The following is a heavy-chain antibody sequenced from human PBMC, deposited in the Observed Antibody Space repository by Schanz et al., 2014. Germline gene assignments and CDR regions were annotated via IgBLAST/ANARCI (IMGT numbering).Heavy chain of an antibody. CDR1: GFNISTYG. J-gene: IGHJ3*02. Sequence: VQLVESGGGLVQPGESLRLSCAASGFNISTYGMHWVRQAPGKGLEWVALISYDGSSKNHADSVQGRFTISRDNSKNALYLQMDSLRAEDTAVYYCARGIITMVRGGDVGAFDIWGQGTMVTVSS. CDR3: ARGIITMVRGGDVGAFDI. CDR2: ISYDGSSK. D-gene: IGHD3-10*01. V-gene: IGHV3-33*01.